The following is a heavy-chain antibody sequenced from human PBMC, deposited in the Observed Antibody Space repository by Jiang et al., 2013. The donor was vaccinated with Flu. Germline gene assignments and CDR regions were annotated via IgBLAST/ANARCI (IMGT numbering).Heavy chain of an antibody. V-gene: IGHV4-31*03. CDR1: GGSISSGGYY. J-gene: IGHJ3*02. CDR2: IYYSGST. Sequence: TCTVSGGSISSGGYYWSWIRQHPGKGLEWIGYIYYSGSTYYNPSLKSRVTISVDTSKNQFSLKLSSVTAADTAVYYCARDLDDSSGYYDLGAFDIWGQGTMVTVSS. CDR3: ARDLDDSSGYYDLGAFDI. D-gene: IGHD3-22*01.